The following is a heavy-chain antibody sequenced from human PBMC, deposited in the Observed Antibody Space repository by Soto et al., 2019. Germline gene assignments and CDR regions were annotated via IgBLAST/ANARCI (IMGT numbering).Heavy chain of an antibody. V-gene: IGHV4-31*03. Sequence: QVQLQESGPGLVKPSQTLSLTCSVSGGSVNRGAYFWSWIRHFPGKGLEWIGYIASSGTPYYSPSLDSRVSISMDTSDNQFSLTLSSVTAAVTAVYHCARQFCSTSCSRGGAFDIWGQGAMVTVS. J-gene: IGHJ3*02. CDR1: GGSVNRGAYF. CDR3: ARQFCSTSCSRGGAFDI. D-gene: IGHD2-2*01. CDR2: IASSGTP.